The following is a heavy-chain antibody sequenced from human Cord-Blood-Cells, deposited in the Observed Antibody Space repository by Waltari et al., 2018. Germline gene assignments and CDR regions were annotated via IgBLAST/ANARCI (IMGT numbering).Heavy chain of an antibody. CDR2: TYYRSKWYN. CDR3: ESGRLIAAAGKESDAFDI. D-gene: IGHD6-13*01. CDR1: WGGCSSSRVA. Sequence: QVQLQQSDSERTRPSRQLSLSRAITWGGCSSSRVASGSIRSLSCRHPDWLGRTYYRSKWYNDYAVSVKSRITINPDTSKNQFSLQLNSVTPEDTAVYYCESGRLIAAAGKESDAFDIWGQGTMVTVSS. V-gene: IGHV6-1*01. J-gene: IGHJ3*02.